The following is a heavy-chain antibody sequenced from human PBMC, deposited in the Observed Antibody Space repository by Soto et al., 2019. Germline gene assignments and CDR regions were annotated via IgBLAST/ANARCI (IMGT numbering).Heavy chain of an antibody. J-gene: IGHJ6*02. CDR1: GGSISSYY. Sequence: SETLSLTCTVSGGSISSYYWSWIRQPPGKGLEWIGYIYYSGSTNYNPSLKSRVTISVDTSKNQFSLKLSSVTAADTAVYYCARGLFSYDFWSGLRGTKAYYYYYGMDVWGQGTTVTVSS. CDR2: IYYSGST. D-gene: IGHD3-3*01. CDR3: ARGLFSYDFWSGLRGTKAYYYYYGMDV. V-gene: IGHV4-59*01.